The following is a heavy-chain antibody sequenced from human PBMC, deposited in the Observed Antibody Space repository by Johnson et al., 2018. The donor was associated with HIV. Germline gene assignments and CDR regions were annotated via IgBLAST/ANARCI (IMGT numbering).Heavy chain of an antibody. V-gene: IGHV3-20*04. D-gene: IGHD1-26*01. Sequence: VQLVESGGGVVRPGGSLRLSCAASGFTFDDYGMNWVRQAPGQGLEWVSGIHWNGGSTFYADSVKGRFTISRDNATNSLFLQMNSRRAEDTAFYYCARDQEGYYDSVFDMWGQGTLVTVSS. CDR2: IHWNGGST. CDR3: ARDQEGYYDSVFDM. CDR1: GFTFDDYG. J-gene: IGHJ3*02.